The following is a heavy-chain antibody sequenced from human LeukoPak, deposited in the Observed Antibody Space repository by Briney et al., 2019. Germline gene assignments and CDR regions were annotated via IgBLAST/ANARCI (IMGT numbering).Heavy chain of an antibody. V-gene: IGHV3-53*01. Sequence: GGSLRLSCAASGFTVSTNYMSWVRQAPGKGLEWVSVTYSDGNTFYADSVKGRFTISRDSSKNTLYLQVNSLRAEDTAVYYCAKDLGTVTPDSWGQGTLVTVSS. J-gene: IGHJ4*02. CDR2: TYSDGNT. CDR3: AKDLGTVTPDS. CDR1: GFTVSTNY. D-gene: IGHD4-17*01.